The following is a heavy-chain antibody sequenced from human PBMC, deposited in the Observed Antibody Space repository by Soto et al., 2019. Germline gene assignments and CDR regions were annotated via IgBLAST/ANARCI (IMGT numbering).Heavy chain of an antibody. CDR2: ISSSSSTI. V-gene: IGHV3-48*01. J-gene: IGHJ6*04. D-gene: IGHD3-3*01. CDR1: GFSFSSYS. Sequence: PGGSLGLSCAAYGFSFSSYSMKWVRQAPGKGLEWVSYISSSSSTIYYADSVKGRFTISRDNSKNSLYLQMNSLRAEDTAVYYCARQNYDFWSGYYSYYGMDVWGEGTTVTVSS. CDR3: ARQNYDFWSGYYSYYGMDV.